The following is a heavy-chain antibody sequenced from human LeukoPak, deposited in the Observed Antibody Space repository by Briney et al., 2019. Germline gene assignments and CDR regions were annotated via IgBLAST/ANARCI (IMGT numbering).Heavy chain of an antibody. CDR2: IYYSGGT. Sequence: SETLSLTCTVSGGSISSHYWSWIRQPPGKGLEWIGYIYYSGGTNYNPSLKSRVTISVDTSKNQFSLKLSSVTAADTAVYYCARESADLIDYWGQGTLVTVSS. CDR1: GGSISSHY. J-gene: IGHJ4*02. CDR3: ARESADLIDY. V-gene: IGHV4-59*11.